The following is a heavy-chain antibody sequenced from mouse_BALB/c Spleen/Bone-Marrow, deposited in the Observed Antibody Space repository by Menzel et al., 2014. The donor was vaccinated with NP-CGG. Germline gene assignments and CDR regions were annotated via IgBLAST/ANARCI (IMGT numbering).Heavy chain of an antibody. CDR2: IRNKANGYTT. J-gene: IGHJ4*01. CDR1: GFTFTDYY. CDR3: ARDDYYAMDY. V-gene: IGHV7-3*02. Sequence: EVQGVESGGGLVLPGGSLRLSCATSGFTFTDYYMSWVRQPPGKALEWLGFIRNKANGYTTEYSASVKGRSTISRDNSQSILYLQMNTLRAEDSATYYCARDDYYAMDYWGQGTSVTVSS.